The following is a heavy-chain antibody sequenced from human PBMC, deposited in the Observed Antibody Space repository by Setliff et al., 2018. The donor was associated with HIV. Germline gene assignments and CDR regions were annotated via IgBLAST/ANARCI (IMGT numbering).Heavy chain of an antibody. J-gene: IGHJ6*03. Sequence: LSLTCAVSGYSISSGYYWGWIRQPPGKGLEWIGSIYHSGSTYYNPSLKSRVTISVDTSKNQFSLKLSSVTAADTAVYYYARDPFEYYYDSSGREAYMDVWGKGTTVTVSS. CDR3: ARDPFEYYYDSSGREAYMDV. CDR1: GYSISSGYY. CDR2: IYHSGST. V-gene: IGHV4-38-2*02. D-gene: IGHD3-22*01.